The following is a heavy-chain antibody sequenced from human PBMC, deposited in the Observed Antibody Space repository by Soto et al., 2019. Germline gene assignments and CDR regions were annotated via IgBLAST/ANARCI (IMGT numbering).Heavy chain of an antibody. J-gene: IGHJ4*02. CDR2: IWYDGSNK. V-gene: IGHV3-33*01. CDR1: GFTFSSYG. Sequence: QVQLVESGGGVVQPGRSLRLSCAASGFTFSSYGMHWVRQAPGKGLEWVAVIWYDGSNKYYADSVKGRFTISRDNSKNTLYLQMNSLRAEDTAVYYCARDTADPKDGDYGEIDYWGQGTLVTVSS. D-gene: IGHD4-17*01. CDR3: ARDTADPKDGDYGEIDY.